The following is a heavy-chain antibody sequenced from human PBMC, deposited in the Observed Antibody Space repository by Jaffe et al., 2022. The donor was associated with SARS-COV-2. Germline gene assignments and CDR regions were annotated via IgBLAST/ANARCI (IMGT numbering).Heavy chain of an antibody. CDR1: GDSITSNNW. CDR3: ARVTAGCSVTSCFFDP. CDR2: IQYGGGGT. J-gene: IGHJ5*02. V-gene: IGHV4-4*02. Sequence: QVQLQESGPGLVQPSGTLSLTCAVSGDSITSNNWWNWVRQAPGKELEWIGEIQYGGGGTNYNPSLQSRVTISIDTSSNQSSLKVNSVTAADTAVYYCARVTAGCSVTSCFFDPWGQGTLVTVSS. D-gene: IGHD2-2*01.